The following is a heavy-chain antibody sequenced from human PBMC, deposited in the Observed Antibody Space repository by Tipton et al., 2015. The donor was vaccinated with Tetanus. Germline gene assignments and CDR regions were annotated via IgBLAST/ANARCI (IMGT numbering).Heavy chain of an antibody. V-gene: IGHV3-23*01. CDR3: ANSFGPPRYSGYYYFDY. CDR1: GFTFSSYA. J-gene: IGHJ4*02. D-gene: IGHD5-12*01. CDR2: ISGGGGST. Sequence: SLRLSCAASGFTFSSYAMSWVRQAPGKGLEWVSAISGGGGSTYYADSVKGRFTISRDNSKNTLYLQMNSLRAEDTAVYYCANSFGPPRYSGYYYFDYWGQGTLVTVSS.